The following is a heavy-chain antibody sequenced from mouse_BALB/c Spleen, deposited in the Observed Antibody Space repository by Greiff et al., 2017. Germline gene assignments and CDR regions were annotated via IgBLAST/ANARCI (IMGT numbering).Heavy chain of an antibody. Sequence: VQGVESGAEVVRPGVSVKISCKGSGYTFTDYSMHWVKQSHAKSLEWIGVISTYNGNTNYNQKFKGKATVTVDKSSSTAYMELARLTSEDSAIYYCARSGLRSLYYYAMDYWGQGTSVTVSS. CDR3: ARSGLRSLYYYAMDY. J-gene: IGHJ4*01. CDR2: ISTYNGNT. V-gene: IGHV1S137*01. D-gene: IGHD1-1*01. CDR1: GYTFTDYS.